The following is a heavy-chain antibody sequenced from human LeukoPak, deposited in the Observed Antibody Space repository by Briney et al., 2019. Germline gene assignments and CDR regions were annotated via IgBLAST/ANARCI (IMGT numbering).Heavy chain of an antibody. J-gene: IGHJ4*02. CDR2: IIPIFGTA. CDR1: GGTFSSYA. D-gene: IGHD5-12*01. CDR3: ARDEDGYDYFH. V-gene: IGHV1-69*06. Sequence: GASVKVSCKASGGTFSSYAISWVRQAPGQGLEWMGGIIPIFGTANYAQKFQGRVTITADKSTSTAYMELSSLRSEDTAVYYCARDEDGYDYFHWGQGTLVTVSS.